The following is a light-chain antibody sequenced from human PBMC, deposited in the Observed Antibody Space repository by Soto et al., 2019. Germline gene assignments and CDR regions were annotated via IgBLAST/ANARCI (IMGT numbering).Light chain of an antibody. CDR3: QQYDDSPIT. Sequence: EIVLTQSPGTLSLSPGERATLSCRASQSVSSSNFAWYQQKPGQAPRLLISGASSRATVIPDRFSGSGSGTHFTLTISRLEPEDFAVYYCQQYDDSPITFGQGTRLEIK. J-gene: IGKJ5*01. V-gene: IGKV3-20*01. CDR1: QSVSSSN. CDR2: GAS.